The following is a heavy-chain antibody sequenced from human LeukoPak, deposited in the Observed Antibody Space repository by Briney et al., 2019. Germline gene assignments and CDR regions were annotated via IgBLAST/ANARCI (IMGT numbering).Heavy chain of an antibody. CDR1: GFTVSSNY. Sequence: GGSLRLSCAASGFTVSSNYMSWVRQAPGKGLEWVSVIYSGGSTYYADSVKGRFTISRDNSKNTLYLKMNSLRAEDTAVYYCARDSCSGGSCYSDYWGQGTLVTVSS. CDR2: IYSGGST. V-gene: IGHV3-53*01. D-gene: IGHD2-15*01. J-gene: IGHJ4*02. CDR3: ARDSCSGGSCYSDY.